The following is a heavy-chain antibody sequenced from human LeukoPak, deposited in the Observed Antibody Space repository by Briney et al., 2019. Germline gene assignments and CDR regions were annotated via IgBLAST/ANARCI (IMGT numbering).Heavy chain of an antibody. D-gene: IGHD5-24*01. CDR1: GYSISSGFY. Sequence: PSETLSLSCNVSGYSISSGFYWDWIRQPPGKGLEWIGSFHHSGSTPYNPSLNSRVSISVDTSKNQLSLKLSSVTAADTAVYYCARREGYNFDYWGQGTLVTVSS. J-gene: IGHJ4*02. V-gene: IGHV4-38-2*02. CDR3: ARREGYNFDY. CDR2: FHHSGST.